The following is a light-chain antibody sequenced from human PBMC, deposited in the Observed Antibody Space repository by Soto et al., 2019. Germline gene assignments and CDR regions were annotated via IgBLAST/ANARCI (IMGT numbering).Light chain of an antibody. CDR3: QQYDNWPLT. Sequence: EIVMTQSPGTLSESPGERVTLSCRASQNVKIHLAWYQQQPGQAPRLLIYDASARVTGIPARFSGGGSGTEFTLTISSLQSEDFAVYYCQQYDNWPLTFGGGTKVQIK. V-gene: IGKV3-15*01. CDR1: QNVKIH. CDR2: DAS. J-gene: IGKJ4*01.